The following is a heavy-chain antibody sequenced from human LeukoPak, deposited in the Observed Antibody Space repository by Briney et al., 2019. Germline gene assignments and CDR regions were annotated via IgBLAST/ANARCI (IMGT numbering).Heavy chain of an antibody. CDR2: IYYSGST. CDR1: GGSISSYY. CDR3: ARVVAGSKNWFDP. J-gene: IGHJ5*02. D-gene: IGHD6-13*01. V-gene: IGHV4-59*01. Sequence: TSETLSLTCTVSGGSISSYYWSWIRQPPGKGLEWIGYIYYSGSTNYNPSLKSRVTISVDTSKNQFSLKLSSVTAADTAVYYCARVVAGSKNWFDPWGQGTLVTVSS.